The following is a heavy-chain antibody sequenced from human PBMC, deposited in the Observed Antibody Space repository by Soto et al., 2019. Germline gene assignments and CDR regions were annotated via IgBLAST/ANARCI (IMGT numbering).Heavy chain of an antibody. CDR1: GYTFTGYY. CDR3: ASWGPTRKGDYYYGMDV. Sequence: ASVKVSCKASGYTFTGYYMHWVRQAPGQGLEWMGWINPNSGGTNYAQKFQGWVTMTRDTSISTAYMELSRLRSDDTAVYYGASWGPTRKGDYYYGMDVWGQGTTVTVSS. D-gene: IGHD3-16*01. CDR2: INPNSGGT. V-gene: IGHV1-2*04. J-gene: IGHJ6*02.